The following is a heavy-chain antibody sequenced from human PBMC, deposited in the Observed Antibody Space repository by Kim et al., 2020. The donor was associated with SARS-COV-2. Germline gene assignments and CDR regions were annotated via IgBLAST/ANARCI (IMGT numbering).Heavy chain of an antibody. CDR1: GYSFTSYW. J-gene: IGHJ6*02. D-gene: IGHD5-18*01. CDR3: ARRMGVVGGYSYGPPFYYYYGMDV. Sequence: GESLKISCKGSGYSFTSYWIGWVRQMPGKGLEWMGIIYPGDSDTRYSPSFQGQVTISADKSISTAYLQWSSLKASDTAMYYCARRMGVVGGYSYGPPFYYYYGMDVWGQGTTVTVSS. CDR2: IYPGDSDT. V-gene: IGHV5-51*01.